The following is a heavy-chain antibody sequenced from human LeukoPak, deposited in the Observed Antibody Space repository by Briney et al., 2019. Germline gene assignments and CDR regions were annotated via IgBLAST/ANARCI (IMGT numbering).Heavy chain of an antibody. Sequence: GASVKVSCKASGYTFTSYGISWVRQAPGQGLEWMGWINPNSGGTNYAQKFQGRVTMTRDTSISTAYMELSRLRSDDTAVYYCARDGDPAPWFGELFGYWGQGTLVTVSS. CDR2: INPNSGGT. D-gene: IGHD3-10*01. J-gene: IGHJ4*02. V-gene: IGHV1-2*02. CDR1: GYTFTSYG. CDR3: ARDGDPAPWFGELFGY.